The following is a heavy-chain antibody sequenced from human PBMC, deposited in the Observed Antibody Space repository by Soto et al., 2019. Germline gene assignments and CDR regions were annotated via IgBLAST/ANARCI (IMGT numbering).Heavy chain of an antibody. V-gene: IGHV3-33*01. CDR1: GFTFSSYG. J-gene: IGHJ6*02. Sequence: GGSLRLSCAASGFTFSSYGMHWVRQAPGKGLEWVAVIWYDGSNKYYADSVKGRFTISRDNSKNTLYLQMNSLRAEDTAVYYCARQFFGGILRRGYYYYGMDVWGQGTTVTVSS. D-gene: IGHD3-16*01. CDR2: IWYDGSNK. CDR3: ARQFFGGILRRGYYYYGMDV.